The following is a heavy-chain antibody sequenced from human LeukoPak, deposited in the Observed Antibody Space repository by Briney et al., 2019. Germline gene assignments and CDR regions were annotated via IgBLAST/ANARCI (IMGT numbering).Heavy chain of an antibody. CDR1: GFTFGDYA. CDR3: TRVPYAQGVGAIH. D-gene: IGHD1-26*01. J-gene: IGHJ4*02. Sequence: GGSLRLSCTASGFTFGDYAMSWFRQAPGKGLEWVGFIRSKAYGGTTEYAASVKGRFTISRDDSKSIAYLQMTSLKTEDTAVYYCTRVPYAQGVGAIHWGQGTLVTVSS. CDR2: IRSKAYGGTT. V-gene: IGHV3-49*03.